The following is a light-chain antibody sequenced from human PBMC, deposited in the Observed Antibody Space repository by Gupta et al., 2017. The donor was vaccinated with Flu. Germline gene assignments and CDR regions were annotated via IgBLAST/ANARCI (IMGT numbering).Light chain of an antibody. J-gene: IGLJ3*02. CDR3: SSYTRSSTYV. CDR2: EVS. Sequence: QSSLTQPTSVSGSPGQSITIPCTGTSSDVGGYNYVSWYQQHPGKVPKLRMCEVSNRPSGVSNRFSGSKSGTTASLTISGLQAEDEADDHCSSYTRSSTYVFGGGTKVTVL. V-gene: IGLV2-14*01. CDR1: SSDVGGYNY.